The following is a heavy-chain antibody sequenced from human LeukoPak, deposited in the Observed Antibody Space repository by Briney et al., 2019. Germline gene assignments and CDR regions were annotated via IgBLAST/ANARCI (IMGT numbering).Heavy chain of an antibody. Sequence: SETLSLTCTVSGGSISNSGGFYWSWIRQHPGDGLEWIGFISYRGSTYYNPSLKSRVSMSVDTSRSQFSLRLTSVTDDDTAVYYCARISQSSGGFYYWGQGTLVTVSS. CDR1: GGSISNSGGFY. D-gene: IGHD2-15*01. V-gene: IGHV4-31*02. J-gene: IGHJ4*02. CDR2: ISYRGST. CDR3: ARISQSSGGFYY.